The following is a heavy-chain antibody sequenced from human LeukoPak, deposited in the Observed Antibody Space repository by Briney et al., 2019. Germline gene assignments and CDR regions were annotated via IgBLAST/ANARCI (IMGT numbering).Heavy chain of an antibody. V-gene: IGHV4-39*07. J-gene: IGHJ5*02. D-gene: IGHD3-16*02. CDR3: AAGYYDYVWGSYQANWFDP. CDR1: GGSISSSNYY. Sequence: SETLSLTCTVSGGSISSSNYYWGWIRQPPGKGLEWIGSIYYSGSTYYNPSLKSRVTISVDTSKNQFSLKLSSVTAADTAVYYCAAGYYDYVWGSYQANWFDPWGQGTLVTVSS. CDR2: IYYSGST.